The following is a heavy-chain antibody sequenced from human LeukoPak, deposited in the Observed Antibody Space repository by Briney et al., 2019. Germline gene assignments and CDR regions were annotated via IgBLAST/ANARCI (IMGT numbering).Heavy chain of an antibody. Sequence: PGGSLRLSCAASGFTFSSYSMNWVRQAPGKGLEWVSSISSSSSYIYYADSVKGRFTISRDNAKNSLYLQMNSLRAEDTAVYYCASGGSPHEDDAFDIWGQGTMVTVSS. CDR1: GFTFSSYS. CDR3: ASGGSPHEDDAFDI. V-gene: IGHV3-21*01. J-gene: IGHJ3*02. CDR2: ISSSSSYI. D-gene: IGHD1-26*01.